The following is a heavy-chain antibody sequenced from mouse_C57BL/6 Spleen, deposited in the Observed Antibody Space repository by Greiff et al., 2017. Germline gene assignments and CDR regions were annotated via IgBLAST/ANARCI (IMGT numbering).Heavy chain of an antibody. CDR1: VYTFTDYN. CDR3: ARMGDSSGSYYFDY. J-gene: IGHJ2*01. Sequence: EVQLQQSGPELVKPGASVKIPCKASVYTFTDYNMDWVKQSHGKSLEWIGDINPNNGGTIYNQKFKGKATLTVDKSSSTAYMELRSLTSEDTAVYYCARMGDSSGSYYFDYWGQGTTLTVSS. CDR2: INPNNGGT. V-gene: IGHV1-18*01. D-gene: IGHD3-2*02.